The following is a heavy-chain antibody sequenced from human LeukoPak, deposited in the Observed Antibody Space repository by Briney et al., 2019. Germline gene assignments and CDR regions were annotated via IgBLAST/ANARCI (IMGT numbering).Heavy chain of an antibody. CDR3: AKGRQGSGWYYFDY. J-gene: IGHJ4*02. Sequence: GGSLRLSCAASGFTFTSYAMNWVRQAPGKGLEWVSTISGSGSSTYYVDSVKGRFTISRDNSKNTLYLQMNSLRAEDTAVYYCAKGRQGSGWYYFDYWGQGTLVTVSS. CDR2: ISGSGSST. CDR1: GFTFTSYA. V-gene: IGHV3-23*01. D-gene: IGHD6-19*01.